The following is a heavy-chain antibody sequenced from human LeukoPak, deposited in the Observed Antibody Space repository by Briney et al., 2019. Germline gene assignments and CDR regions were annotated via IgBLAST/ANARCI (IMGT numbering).Heavy chain of an antibody. Sequence: GGSLRLSCAASGFTFSSSAMSWVRQAPGKGLEWVSTISGSGDRTYYADSVKGRFTISRDNSKNTLFLHMNSLRAEDTAVYYCAKASGWNRQLYDYWGQGTLVTVSS. D-gene: IGHD6-19*01. CDR3: AKASGWNRQLYDY. V-gene: IGHV3-23*01. CDR1: GFTFSSSA. CDR2: ISGSGDRT. J-gene: IGHJ4*02.